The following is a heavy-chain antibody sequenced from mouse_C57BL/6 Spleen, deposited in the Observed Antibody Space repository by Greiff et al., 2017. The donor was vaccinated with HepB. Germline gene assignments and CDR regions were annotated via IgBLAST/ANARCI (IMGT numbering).Heavy chain of an antibody. V-gene: IGHV2-2*01. CDR3: ASSLLRFYAMDY. CDR1: GFSLTSYG. D-gene: IGHD1-1*01. J-gene: IGHJ4*01. Sequence: VKLMESGPGLVQPSQSLSITCTVSGFSLTSYGVHWVRQSPGKGLEWLGVIWSGGSTDYNAAFISRLSISKDNSKSQVFFKMNSLQADDTAIYYCASSLLRFYAMDYWGQGTSVTVSS. CDR2: IWSGGST.